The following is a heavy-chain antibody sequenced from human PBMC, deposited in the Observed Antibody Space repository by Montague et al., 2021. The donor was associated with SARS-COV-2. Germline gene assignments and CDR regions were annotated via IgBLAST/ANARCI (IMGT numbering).Heavy chain of an antibody. CDR2: IYYTGNT. CDR1: GGSISPYY. CDR3: ARDRGRYFDSGSYNWLDS. Sequence: TLSLTYTVSGGSISPYYWTWIRQPPGKGLEWIGYIYYTGNTKYKPSLKSRVTISVDTSKNQFSLNLKSVTAADTAVYYCARDRGRYFDSGSYNWLDSWGQGTLVTVSS. D-gene: IGHD3-10*01. V-gene: IGHV4-59*01. J-gene: IGHJ5*01.